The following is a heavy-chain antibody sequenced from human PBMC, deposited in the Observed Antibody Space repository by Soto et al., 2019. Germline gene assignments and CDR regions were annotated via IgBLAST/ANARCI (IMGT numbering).Heavy chain of an antibody. CDR1: WFTFSGSA. J-gene: IGHJ4*02. Sequence: GGSLRRSGAASWFTFSGSAMHWVRQASGKGLEWVGRIRSKANSYATAYVASVRGRFTISRDDSKNTAYLQMNSLKTEDTAVYYCTSQGYSYGFVYWGQGTQVTVSS. V-gene: IGHV3-73*01. CDR3: TSQGYSYGFVY. CDR2: IRSKANSYAT. D-gene: IGHD5-18*01.